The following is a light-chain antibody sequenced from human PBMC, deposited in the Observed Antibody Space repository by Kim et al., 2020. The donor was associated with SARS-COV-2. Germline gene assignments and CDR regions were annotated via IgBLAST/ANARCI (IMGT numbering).Light chain of an antibody. Sequence: QSALTQPASVSGSPGQAITISCSGSGSDIGSYDYVSWYQQHPGEPPKLLIFDISDRPSGISSRFSGSKSGNRASLTISGLQAEDEADYYCSSYSFTSTFVFGPGTRLTVL. J-gene: IGLJ1*01. CDR2: DIS. CDR1: GSDIGSYDY. V-gene: IGLV2-14*03. CDR3: SSYSFTSTFV.